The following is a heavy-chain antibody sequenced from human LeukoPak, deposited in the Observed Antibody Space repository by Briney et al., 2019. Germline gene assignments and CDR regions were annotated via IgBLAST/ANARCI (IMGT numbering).Heavy chain of an antibody. CDR3: ARDWGFGDSEDWFDP. CDR1: GYSISRGYY. D-gene: IGHD3-10*01. V-gene: IGHV4-38-2*02. J-gene: IGHJ5*02. Sequence: SETLSLTCNVSGYSISRGYYWGWIRQPPGQGLEWIGSVHHTGSTYYNPSLRSRVSISVDKSTNHISLEVTSVTAADTAVYYCARDWGFGDSEDWFDPWGQGTLVTVSS. CDR2: VHHTGST.